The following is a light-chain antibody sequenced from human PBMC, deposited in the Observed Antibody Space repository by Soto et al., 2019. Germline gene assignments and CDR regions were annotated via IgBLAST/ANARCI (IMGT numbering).Light chain of an antibody. CDR3: QQRSNWPPALT. CDR2: DAS. J-gene: IGKJ4*01. Sequence: GGRATLSCRASQSVSSYLAWYQQKPGQAPRLLIYDASNRATGIPARFSGSGSGTDFTLTISSLEPEDFAVYYCQQRSNWPPALTFGGGTKVDIK. V-gene: IGKV3-11*01. CDR1: QSVSSY.